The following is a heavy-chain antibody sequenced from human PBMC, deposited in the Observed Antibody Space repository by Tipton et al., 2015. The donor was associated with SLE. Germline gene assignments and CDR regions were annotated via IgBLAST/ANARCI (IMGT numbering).Heavy chain of an antibody. CDR2: MYYSGYT. D-gene: IGHD3-22*01. CDR3: ARDEYRYDTTGYHLLGHFDF. V-gene: IGHV4-39*07. CDR1: GGSITSSSFY. J-gene: IGHJ4*02. Sequence: TLSLTCTVSGGSITSSSFYWGWIRQPPGKGLEWVGSMYYSGYTYYNPSLQSRVTISVDTSKNQFSLNLSSVTAADTAVYYCARDEYRYDTTGYHLLGHFDFWGQGTLVTVSS.